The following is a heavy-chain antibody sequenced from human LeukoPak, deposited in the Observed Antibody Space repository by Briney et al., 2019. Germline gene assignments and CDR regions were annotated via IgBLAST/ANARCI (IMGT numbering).Heavy chain of an antibody. CDR2: IKQDGSEK. CDR3: ARDPGGEFDYYYGMDV. CDR1: GFTFGSYW. J-gene: IGHJ6*02. Sequence: GGSLRLSCAASGFTFGSYWMSWVRQAPGKGLEWVANIKQDGSEKYYVDSVKGRFTISRDNAKNSLYLQMNSLRAEDTAVYYCARDPGGEFDYYYGMDVWGQGTTVTVSS. V-gene: IGHV3-7*01. D-gene: IGHD3-10*01.